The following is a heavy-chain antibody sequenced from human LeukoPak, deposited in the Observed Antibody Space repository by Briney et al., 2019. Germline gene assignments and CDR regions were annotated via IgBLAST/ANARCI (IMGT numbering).Heavy chain of an antibody. V-gene: IGHV4-34*01. CDR3: ARGRFGPPFHYFDY. J-gene: IGHJ4*02. D-gene: IGHD3-10*01. CDR1: GGSISSYY. CDR2: INHSGST. Sequence: SETLSLTCTVSGGSISSYYWSWIRQPPGKGLEWIGEINHSGSTNYNPSLKSRVTISVDTSKNQFSLKLSSVTAADTAVYYYARGRFGPPFHYFDYWGQGTLVTVSS.